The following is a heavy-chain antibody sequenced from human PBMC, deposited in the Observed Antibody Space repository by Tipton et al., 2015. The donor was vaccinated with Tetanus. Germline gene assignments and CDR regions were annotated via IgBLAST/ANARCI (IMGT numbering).Heavy chain of an antibody. CDR1: GFIFNNYW. CDR2: INRDGSDK. V-gene: IGHV3-7*01. Sequence: SLRLSCSASGFIFNNYWMSWVRQAPGKGLEWVANINRDGSDKYYVDSVKGRFTISRDEAKHSLYLQMSSLRVGDTAVYYCARDRGEDWTNFYYMDVWGKGATVTVSS. D-gene: IGHD3/OR15-3a*01. J-gene: IGHJ6*03. CDR3: ARDRGEDWTNFYYMDV.